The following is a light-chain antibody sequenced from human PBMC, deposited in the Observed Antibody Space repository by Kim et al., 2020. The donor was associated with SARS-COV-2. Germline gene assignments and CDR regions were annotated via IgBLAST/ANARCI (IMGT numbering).Light chain of an antibody. J-gene: IGLJ2*01. CDR3: QAWDSSTVV. V-gene: IGLV3-1*01. CDR2: QDS. CDR1: KLGDKY. Sequence: VSPGKTASIPCSGDKLGDKYSCWSQQKPGQSPVLVIYQDSKRPSGIPERFSGSNAGNTATLTIRGTQAMDEADYYCQAWDSSTVVFGGGTQLTVL.